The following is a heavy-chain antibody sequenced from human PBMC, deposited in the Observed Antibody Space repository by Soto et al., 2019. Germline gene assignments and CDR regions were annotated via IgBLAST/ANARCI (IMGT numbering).Heavy chain of an antibody. CDR1: GFNFDDHA. Sequence: GGSLRLSCAASGFNFDDHAMHWVRQTPGKGLEWVSGISWNSVTINYADSIKGRFTISRDNAKRTLYLQMNNLRPADTAMYFCVRSSGSQPRAGWFDPWGQGALVTVSS. CDR2: ISWNSVTI. D-gene: IGHD1-26*01. V-gene: IGHV3-9*01. J-gene: IGHJ5*02. CDR3: VRSSGSQPRAGWFDP.